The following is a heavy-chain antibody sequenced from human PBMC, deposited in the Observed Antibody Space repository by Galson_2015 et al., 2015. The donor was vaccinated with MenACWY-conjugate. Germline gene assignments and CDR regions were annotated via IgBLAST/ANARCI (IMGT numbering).Heavy chain of an antibody. V-gene: IGHV3-23*01. Sequence: LRLSCAASGFTFSSFAMSWVRQAPGKGLEWVSGISADGSSTYYVDSVKGRFTISRDNSMNTLYLQMNSLRAEDSAIYYCAKGLKSYYSYHYMDVWGKGTTVSVSS. CDR3: AKGLKSYYSYHYMDV. CDR2: ISADGSST. J-gene: IGHJ6*03. D-gene: IGHD6-19*01. CDR1: GFTFSSFA.